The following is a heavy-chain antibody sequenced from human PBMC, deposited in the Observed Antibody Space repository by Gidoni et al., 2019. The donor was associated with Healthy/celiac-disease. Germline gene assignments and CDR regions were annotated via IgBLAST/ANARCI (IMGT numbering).Heavy chain of an antibody. V-gene: IGHV4-59*01. D-gene: IGHD4-4*01. CDR2: IYYSWST. CDR3: ARVGRTVTTFRYYYYYMDV. J-gene: IGHJ6*03. CDR1: GGSISSYH. Sequence: QVQLQESGTGLVKPSETLSLTCTVSGGSISSYHWSWTRQPPGKGLDWIGYIYYSWSTNYNPPLKRRVAISVDTSKNQFSLKLSSVTAADTAVYYCARVGRTVTTFRYYYYYMDVWGKGTTVTVSS.